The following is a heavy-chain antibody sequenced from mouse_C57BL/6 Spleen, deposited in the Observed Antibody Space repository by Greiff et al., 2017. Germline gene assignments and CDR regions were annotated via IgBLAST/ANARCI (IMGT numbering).Heavy chain of an antibody. CDR1: GYTFTSYW. V-gene: IGHV1-74*01. CDR2: IHPSDSDT. Sequence: QVQLQQPGAELVKPGASVKVSCKASGYTFTSYWMHWVKQRPGQGLEWIGRIHPSDSDTNYNQKFKGKATLTVDKSSSTAYMQLSRLTSEDSAVYYCARDARDYYAMDYWGQGTSVTVSS. CDR3: ARDARDYYAMDY. J-gene: IGHJ4*01.